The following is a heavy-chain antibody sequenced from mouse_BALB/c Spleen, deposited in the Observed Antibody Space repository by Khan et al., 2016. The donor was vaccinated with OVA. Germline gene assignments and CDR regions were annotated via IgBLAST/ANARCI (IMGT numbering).Heavy chain of an antibody. CDR2: INPSNGRT. Sequence: VQLQQPGAELVNPGASVNLSCKASGYTLTSYWMHWVKQRPGQGLEWIGEINPSNGRTNYNEKFKSKATLTVDKSSSTAYMQLSSMTSEDSAVYYCARLLIDFDYWGQGTPLTVSS. CDR3: ARLLIDFDY. J-gene: IGHJ2*01. D-gene: IGHD2-1*01. V-gene: IGHV1S81*02. CDR1: GYTLTSYW.